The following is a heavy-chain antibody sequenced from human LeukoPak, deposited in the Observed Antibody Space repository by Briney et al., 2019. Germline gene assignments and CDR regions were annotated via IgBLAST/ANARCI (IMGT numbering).Heavy chain of an antibody. CDR1: GGSISSSSYY. Sequence: ASETLSLTCTVSGGSISSSSYYWGWIRQPPGKGLEWIGSIYYSGSTYYNPSLKSRVTISIDTSKSQFSLKLSSVTAADTAVYYCASQYYYDSSGYSYWGQGTLVTVSS. V-gene: IGHV4-39*07. J-gene: IGHJ4*02. CDR3: ASQYYYDSSGYSY. CDR2: IYYSGST. D-gene: IGHD3-22*01.